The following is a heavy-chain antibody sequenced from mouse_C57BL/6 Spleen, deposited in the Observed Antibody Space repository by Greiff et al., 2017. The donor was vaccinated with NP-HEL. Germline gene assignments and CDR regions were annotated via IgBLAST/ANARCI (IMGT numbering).Heavy chain of an antibody. CDR2: IYPGDGDT. V-gene: IGHV1-80*01. CDR3: ARSGDGYPWFAY. J-gene: IGHJ3*01. CDR1: GYAFSSYW. Sequence: QVQLKQSGAELVKPGASVKISCKASGYAFSSYWMNWVKQRPGKGLEWIGQIYPGDGDTNYNGKFKGKATLTADKSSSTAYMQLSSLTSEDSAVYFCARSGDGYPWFAYWGQGTLVTVSA. D-gene: IGHD2-3*01.